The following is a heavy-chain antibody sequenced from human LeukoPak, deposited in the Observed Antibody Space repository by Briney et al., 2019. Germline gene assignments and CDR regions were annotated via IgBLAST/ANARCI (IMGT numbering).Heavy chain of an antibody. CDR1: GFTFSSYG. CDR3: AKDALGSSGYYFRFDY. D-gene: IGHD3-22*01. V-gene: IGHV3-23*01. CDR2: ISGSGGST. J-gene: IGHJ4*02. Sequence: GGSLRLSCAASGFTFSSYGMSWVRQAPGKGLEWVSAISGSGGSTYYADSVKGRFTISRDNSKNTLYLQMNSLRAEDTAVYYCAKDALGSSGYYFRFDYWGQGTLVTVSS.